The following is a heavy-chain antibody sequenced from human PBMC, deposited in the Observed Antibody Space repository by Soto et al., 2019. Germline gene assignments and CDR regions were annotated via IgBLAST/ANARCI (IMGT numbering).Heavy chain of an antibody. D-gene: IGHD6-19*01. CDR3: ARGSGWHWADY. CDR1: GGSISSYY. V-gene: IGHV4-59*08. CDR2: IYYSGST. Sequence: QVQLQESGPGLVKPSETLSLTCTVSGGSISSYYWSWIRQPPGKGLEWIGYIYYSGSTHHNPSLKSRVTIPVDTSKNQFPLKLSSVTAADTAVYYCARGSGWHWADYWGQGTLVTVSS. J-gene: IGHJ4*02.